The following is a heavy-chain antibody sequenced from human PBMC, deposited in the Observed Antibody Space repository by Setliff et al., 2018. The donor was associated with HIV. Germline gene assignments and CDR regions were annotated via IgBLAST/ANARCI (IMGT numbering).Heavy chain of an antibody. D-gene: IGHD3-3*01. J-gene: IGHJ4*02. V-gene: IGHV4-34*01. CDR2: IHHTGYI. Sequence: SETLSLTCAVYGGSSNDYYWNWIRQPPGKGLEWIGEIHHTGYINYHPSFKSRVTISVDTSKSQFSLKLNSVTAADTAVYYCARDQSDWFYWGQGTLVTVSS. CDR3: ARDQSDWFY. CDR1: GGSSNDYY.